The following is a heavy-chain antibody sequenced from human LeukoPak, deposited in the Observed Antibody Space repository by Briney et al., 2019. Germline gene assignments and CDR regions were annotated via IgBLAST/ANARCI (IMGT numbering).Heavy chain of an antibody. V-gene: IGHV3-30*02. CDR3: AKGTLYYGSGSYCMDV. Sequence: GGSLRLSCAASGFIFSSYGMHWVRQAPGKGLEWVAFIRYDGSDKFYADSVKGRFTISRDNSKNTLYLQMNSLRAEDTAVYYCAKGTLYYGSGSYCMDVWGKGTTVSVSS. J-gene: IGHJ6*04. D-gene: IGHD3-10*01. CDR2: IRYDGSDK. CDR1: GFIFSSYG.